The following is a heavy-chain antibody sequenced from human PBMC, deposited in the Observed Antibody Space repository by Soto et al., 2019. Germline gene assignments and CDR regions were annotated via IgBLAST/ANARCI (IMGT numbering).Heavy chain of an antibody. J-gene: IGHJ6*03. CDR1: GFTFSSYA. CDR2: ISGSGGST. D-gene: IGHD2-15*01. CDR3: AGGTWFYYYYYMDV. Sequence: GGSLRLSCAASGFTFSSYAMSWVRQAPGKGLEWVSGISGSGGSTYYAASVKGRFTISRDNSKNTLYLQMNSLRAEDTAVYYCAGGTWFYYYYYMDVWGKGTTVTVSS. V-gene: IGHV3-23*01.